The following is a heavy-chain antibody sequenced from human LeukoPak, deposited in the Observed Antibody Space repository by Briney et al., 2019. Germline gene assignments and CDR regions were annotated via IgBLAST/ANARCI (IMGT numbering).Heavy chain of an antibody. CDR1: GYSFTSYW. D-gene: IGHD3-10*01. CDR3: ARYQYYYGSGSYSIRP. V-gene: IGHV5-51*01. Sequence: KNGESLKISCKGSGYSFTSYWIGWVRQTPGKGLEWMGIIYPGDSDTRYSPSFQGQVTISADKSISTAYLQWSSLKASDTAMYYCARYQYYYGSGSYSIRPWGQGTLVTVSS. CDR2: IYPGDSDT. J-gene: IGHJ5*02.